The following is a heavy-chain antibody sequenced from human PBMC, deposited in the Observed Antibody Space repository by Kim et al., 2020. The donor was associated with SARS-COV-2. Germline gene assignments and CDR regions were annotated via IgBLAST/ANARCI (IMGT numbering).Heavy chain of an antibody. V-gene: IGHV3-7*03. CDR1: GFTFSTFW. D-gene: IGHD5-18*01. CDR2: IKQDGSEK. CDR3: ARGIKLWLWYFDY. J-gene: IGHJ4*02. Sequence: GGSLRLSCAASGFTFSTFWMNWVRQAPGKGLEWVAHIKQDGSEKYYVDSVKGRFTISRDNAKNSLYLQMNSLRAEDTAVYYCARGIKLWLWYFDYWGQGTLVTVSS.